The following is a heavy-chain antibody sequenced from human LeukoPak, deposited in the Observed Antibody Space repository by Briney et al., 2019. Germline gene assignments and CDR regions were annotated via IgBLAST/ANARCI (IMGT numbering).Heavy chain of an antibody. CDR2: ISSNSSYI. J-gene: IGHJ5*02. CDR3: ARDFRQQPGKTFS. CDR1: GFTFHSYS. V-gene: IGHV3-21*01. Sequence: GGSLPLPHAASGFTFHSYSLNWVRQAPGKGLEWVSSISSNSSYIYYADSVKGRFTISRDNAKNSLYLHMNSLRAEDTAVYYCARDFRQQPGKTFSCGQGTLVTVSS. D-gene: IGHD2/OR15-2a*01.